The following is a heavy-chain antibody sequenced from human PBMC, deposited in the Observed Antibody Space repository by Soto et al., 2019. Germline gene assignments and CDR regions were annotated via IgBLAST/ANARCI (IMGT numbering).Heavy chain of an antibody. CDR1: GGSSSSYY. D-gene: IGHD1-20*01. V-gene: IGHV4-59*08. CDR2: IYYSGST. Sequence: SVTLSLTCTVAGGSSSSYYWSWIRKPPGKGLEWIGYIYYSGSTNYNPSLKSRVTISVDTSKNQFSLKLSSVTAADTAVYYCARGDYITTVGTIDYWGQGTQVTDSS. J-gene: IGHJ4*02. CDR3: ARGDYITTVGTIDY.